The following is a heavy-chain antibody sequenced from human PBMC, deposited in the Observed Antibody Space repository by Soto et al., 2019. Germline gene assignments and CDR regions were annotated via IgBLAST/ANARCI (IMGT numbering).Heavy chain of an antibody. J-gene: IGHJ4*02. CDR3: ARDLMDIASKKGFDC. D-gene: IGHD2-2*03. V-gene: IGHV3-33*01. CDR1: GFTFSSYG. CDR2: IWHEGTNK. Sequence: GGSLRLSCAASGFTFSSYGMHWVRQAPGKGLEWVAVIWHEGTNKYYADSVKGRFTISRDNSKNTLYLQMNSLRAGDTAVYYCARDLMDIASKKGFDCWGQGTLVTVSS.